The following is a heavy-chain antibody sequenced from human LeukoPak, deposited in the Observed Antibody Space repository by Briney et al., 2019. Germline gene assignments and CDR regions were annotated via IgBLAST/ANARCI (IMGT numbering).Heavy chain of an antibody. CDR1: GCSISSGYY. CDR2: IYHSGST. D-gene: IGHD5-18*01. J-gene: IGHJ6*03. CDR3: ARLDVDTANYYYYYMDV. Sequence: SSETLSLTCTVSGCSISSGYYWGWIRQPPGKGLEWIGSIYHSGSTYYNPSLKSRVTISVDTSKNQFSLKLSSVTAADTAVYYCARLDVDTANYYYYYMDVWGKGTTVTVSS. V-gene: IGHV4-38-2*02.